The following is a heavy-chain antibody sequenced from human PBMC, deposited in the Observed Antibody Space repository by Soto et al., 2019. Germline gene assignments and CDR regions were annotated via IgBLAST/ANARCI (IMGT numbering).Heavy chain of an antibody. CDR3: AREYCSGGRCYGPDY. CDR2: ISAYNGNT. J-gene: IGHJ4*02. D-gene: IGHD2-15*01. Sequence: QVQLVQSGAEVKKPGASVKVSCEASGYTFTTYGISWVRQAPGQGLEWMGWISAYNGNTNYAQKLQGRVTMTTDTSTSTADMELRSLRSDDTAVYYCAREYCSGGRCYGPDYWGQGTLVTVSS. V-gene: IGHV1-18*01. CDR1: GYTFTTYG.